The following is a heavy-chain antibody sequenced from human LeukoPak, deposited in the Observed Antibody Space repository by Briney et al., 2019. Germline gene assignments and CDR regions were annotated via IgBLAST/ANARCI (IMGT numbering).Heavy chain of an antibody. CDR3: ARTIVGETYDAFDI. V-gene: IGHV3-53*01. CDR2: IYSGGSP. Sequence: GGSLRLSCAASGFTVSSNYMSWVRQAPGKGLEWVSIIYSGGSPYYADSLKGRFTISRDNSKSTLYLQMNSLRADDTAVYYCARTIVGETYDAFDIWGQGTEVTVSS. CDR1: GFTVSSNY. D-gene: IGHD1-26*01. J-gene: IGHJ3*02.